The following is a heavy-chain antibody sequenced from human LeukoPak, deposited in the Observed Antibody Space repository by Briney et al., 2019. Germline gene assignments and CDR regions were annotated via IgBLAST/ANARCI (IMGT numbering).Heavy chain of an antibody. CDR3: SRDGSAVAADY. D-gene: IGHD6-19*01. Sequence: GRSLRLSCAASGFTFSSYGMHWVRQAPGKGLEWVAVISYDGSNKYYADSVKGRFTVSRDNAKNSLYLQMNSLRADDTAVYYCSRDGSAVAADYWGQGTLVTVSS. J-gene: IGHJ4*02. CDR1: GFTFSSYG. V-gene: IGHV3-30*03. CDR2: ISYDGSNK.